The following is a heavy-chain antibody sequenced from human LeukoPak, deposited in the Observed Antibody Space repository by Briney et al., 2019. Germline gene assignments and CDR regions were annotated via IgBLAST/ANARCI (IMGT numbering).Heavy chain of an antibody. J-gene: IGHJ5*02. CDR1: GGSFSGYY. CDR3: ARVERLYCSGGSCYFVPLNWFDP. Sequence: SETLSLTCAVYGGSFSGYYWSWIRQPPGKGLEWIGEINHSGSTNYNPSLKSRVTISVDTSKNQLSLKLSSVTAADTAVYYCARVERLYCSGGSCYFVPLNWFDPWGQGTLVTVSS. D-gene: IGHD2-15*01. V-gene: IGHV4-34*01. CDR2: INHSGST.